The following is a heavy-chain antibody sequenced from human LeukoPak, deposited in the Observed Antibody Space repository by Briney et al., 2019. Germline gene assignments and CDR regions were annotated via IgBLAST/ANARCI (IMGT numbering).Heavy chain of an antibody. CDR1: GLTFSSYW. V-gene: IGHV3-7*01. J-gene: IGHJ4*02. CDR2: IKQDGSEK. CDR3: ARDLWFGESKVIDY. Sequence: PGGSLRLSCAASGLTFSSYWMSWVRQAPGKGLEWVANIKQDGSEKYYVDSVKGRFTISRDNAKNSLYLQMNSLRAEDTAVYYCARDLWFGESKVIDYWGQGTLVTVSS. D-gene: IGHD3-10*01.